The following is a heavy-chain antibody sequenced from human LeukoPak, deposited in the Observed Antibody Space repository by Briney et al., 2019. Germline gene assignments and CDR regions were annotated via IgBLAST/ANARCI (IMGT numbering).Heavy chain of an antibody. J-gene: IGHJ4*02. D-gene: IGHD3-10*01. CDR3: ARGRGAQYYGSGSYYNY. V-gene: IGHV3-48*01. Sequence: PGGSLRLSCAASGFTFSSYSMNWVRQAPGKGLEWVSYISGSRSTIYYADSVKGRFTISRDNAKNSLSLQMNSLRAEDTAVYYCARGRGAQYYGSGSYYNYWGQGTLVTVSS. CDR2: ISGSRSTI. CDR1: GFTFSSYS.